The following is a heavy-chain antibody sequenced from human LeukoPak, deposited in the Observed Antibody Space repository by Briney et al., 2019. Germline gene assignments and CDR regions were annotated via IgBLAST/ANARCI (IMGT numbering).Heavy chain of an antibody. Sequence: ASVKVSCKASGYTFTSYGISWVRQAPGQGLEWMGWISAYNGNTNYAQKLQGRVTMTTDTSTSTAYMELRSLRSDDTAVYYCARDLDQYSGRFGGFGHDFWGQGTLVTVSS. CDR2: ISAYNGNT. D-gene: IGHD1-26*01. V-gene: IGHV1-18*01. CDR1: GYTFTSYG. J-gene: IGHJ4*02. CDR3: ARDLDQYSGRFGGFGHDF.